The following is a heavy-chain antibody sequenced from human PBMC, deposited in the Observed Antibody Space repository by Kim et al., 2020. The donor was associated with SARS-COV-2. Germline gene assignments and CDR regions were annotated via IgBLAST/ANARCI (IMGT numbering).Heavy chain of an antibody. CDR1: GYSFTNYW. J-gene: IGHJ3*02. CDR3: ARSVVPEIIAFDI. V-gene: IGHV5-51*01. D-gene: IGHD2-2*01. Sequence: GESLKISCKGSGYSFTNYWIAWVRQMPGRGLEWMGVIYPGDFDTRYSPSFQGQVTISADKSITTAYLHWSSLKASDTAMYYCARSVVPEIIAFDIWSQGTMVTVS. CDR2: IYPGDFDT.